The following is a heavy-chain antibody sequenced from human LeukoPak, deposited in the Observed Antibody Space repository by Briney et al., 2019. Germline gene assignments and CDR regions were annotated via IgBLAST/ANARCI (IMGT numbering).Heavy chain of an antibody. CDR3: ARDPPPTGTWHYDSSGYYYLGAFDI. CDR2: INPSGGST. Sequence: ASVKVSCKASGYTFTSYYMHWVRQAPGQGLEWMGIINPSGGSTSYAQKFQGRVTMTRDMSTSTVYMELSSLRSDDTAVYYCARDPPPTGTWHYDSSGYYYLGAFDIWGQGTMVTVSS. J-gene: IGHJ3*02. D-gene: IGHD3-22*01. V-gene: IGHV1-46*01. CDR1: GYTFTSYY.